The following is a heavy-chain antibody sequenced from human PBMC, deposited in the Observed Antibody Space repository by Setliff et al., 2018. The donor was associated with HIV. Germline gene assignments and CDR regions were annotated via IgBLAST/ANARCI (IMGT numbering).Heavy chain of an antibody. Sequence: TSETLSLTCTVSGGSISSYYWNWIRQPPGKGLEWIGYIYYSGSTNYNPSLKSRVTISLDTSKNQFSLKLSSVTAADTAVYYCARDKRGTYGFNNWFDPWGQGTLVTVSS. CDR1: GGSISSYY. CDR2: IYYSGST. V-gene: IGHV4-59*01. CDR3: ARDKRGTYGFNNWFDP. D-gene: IGHD3-10*01. J-gene: IGHJ5*02.